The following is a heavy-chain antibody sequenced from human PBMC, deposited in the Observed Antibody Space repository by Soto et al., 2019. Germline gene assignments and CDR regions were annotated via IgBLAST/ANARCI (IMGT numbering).Heavy chain of an antibody. CDR1: GFTFSSYE. Sequence: GGSLRLSCAASGFTFSSYEMNWVRQAPGKGLEWVSYISSSGSTIYYADSVKGRFTISRDNAKNSLYLQMNSLRAEDTAVYYCSGGSYYRYYYGMDVWGQGTTVTVSS. V-gene: IGHV3-48*03. CDR3: SGGSYYRYYYGMDV. D-gene: IGHD1-26*01. CDR2: ISSSGSTI. J-gene: IGHJ6*02.